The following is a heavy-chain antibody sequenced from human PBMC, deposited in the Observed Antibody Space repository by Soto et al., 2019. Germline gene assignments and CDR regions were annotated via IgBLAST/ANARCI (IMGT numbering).Heavy chain of an antibody. CDR1: GYKFINHY. CDR2: INPNGGGT. J-gene: IGHJ4*02. D-gene: IGHD5-12*01. CDR3: ARDSSASATISSLDN. Sequence: QVQLVQSGAEVKKPGASVKVSCKASGYKFINHYIHWVRQAPGVGLEWMGIINPNGGGTDYAQTFQDRVTMTTDTYLSTVHMDLNSLTSEDTAVSFCARDSSASATISSLDNWGPGTLVSVSS. V-gene: IGHV1-46*01.